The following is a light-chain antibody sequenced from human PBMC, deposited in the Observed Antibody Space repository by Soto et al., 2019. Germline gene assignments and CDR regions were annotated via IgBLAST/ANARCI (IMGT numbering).Light chain of an antibody. CDR1: QSISSY. V-gene: IGKV1-39*01. CDR3: QQSSSSPFT. J-gene: IGKJ3*01. Sequence: DIQMTQSPSSLSASVGDRVTITCRASQSISSYLNWYQQKPGKAPNLLIYAASSLQSGVPSKFSGSGSGTDFTLTISSLQPAALATYYCQQSSSSPFTFGPGNKVDIK. CDR2: AAS.